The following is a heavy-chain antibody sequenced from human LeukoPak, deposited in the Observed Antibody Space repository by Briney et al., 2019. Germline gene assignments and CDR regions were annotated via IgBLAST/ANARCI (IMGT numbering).Heavy chain of an antibody. D-gene: IGHD3-3*01. Sequence: GASVTVSCKASGGTFSSYAISWVRQAPGQGLEWMGGIIPIFGTANYAQKFQGRVTITADESTSTAYMELSSLRSEDTAVYYCARDDGRITIFGVVIRSLDYWGQGTLVTVSS. V-gene: IGHV1-69*13. CDR2: IIPIFGTA. CDR1: GGTFSSYA. J-gene: IGHJ4*02. CDR3: ARDDGRITIFGVVIRSLDY.